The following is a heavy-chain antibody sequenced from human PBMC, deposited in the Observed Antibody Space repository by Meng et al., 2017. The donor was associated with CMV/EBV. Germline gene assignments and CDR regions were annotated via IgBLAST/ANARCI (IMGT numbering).Heavy chain of an antibody. CDR3: AKGGMSSSWYGRIDY. Sequence: LSLTCAACGFTFSSYDMHWVRQATGKGLEWVSAIGTAGDTYYPGSVKGQFTISRENAKNSLYLQMNSLRAEDTALYYCAKGGMSSSWYGRIDYWGQGTLVTVSS. J-gene: IGHJ4*02. CDR2: IGTAGDT. CDR1: GFTFSSYD. V-gene: IGHV3-13*03. D-gene: IGHD6-13*01.